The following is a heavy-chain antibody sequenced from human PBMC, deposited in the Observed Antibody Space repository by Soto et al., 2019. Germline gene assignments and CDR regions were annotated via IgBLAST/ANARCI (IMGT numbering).Heavy chain of an antibody. CDR3: ARANLDFWSGLYGMDV. J-gene: IGHJ6*02. D-gene: IGHD3-3*01. CDR2: ISSSSSYI. CDR1: GFTFSSYS. V-gene: IGHV3-21*01. Sequence: SLRLSCAASGFTFSSYSMNWVRQAPGKGLEWVSSISSSSSYIYYADSVKGRFTISRDNAKNSLYLQMNSLRAEDTAVYYCARANLDFWSGLYGMDVWGQGTTVTVSS.